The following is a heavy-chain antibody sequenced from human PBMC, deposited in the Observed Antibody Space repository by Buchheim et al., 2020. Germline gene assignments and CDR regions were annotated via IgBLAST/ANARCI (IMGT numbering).Heavy chain of an antibody. CDR2: IYYSGST. V-gene: IGHV4-59*01. J-gene: IGHJ6*02. Sequence: QVQLQESGPGLVKPSETLSLTCTVSGGSISSYFWSWIRQPPGKGLEWFGYIYYSGSTNYNPSLKSRVTISVDTSKNQFSLKLSSVTAADTAVYYCARTVTIFGVVIMRDYYGMDVWGQGTT. D-gene: IGHD3-3*01. CDR3: ARTVTIFGVVIMRDYYGMDV. CDR1: GGSISSYF.